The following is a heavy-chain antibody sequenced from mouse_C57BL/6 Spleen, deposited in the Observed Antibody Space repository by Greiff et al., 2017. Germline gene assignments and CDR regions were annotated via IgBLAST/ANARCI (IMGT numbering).Heavy chain of an antibody. CDR1: GYTFTSYW. Sequence: QVQLQQPGAELVKPGASVKMSCKASGYTFTSYWITWVKQRPGQGLEWIGDIYPGSGSTNYNEKFKSKATLTVDTSSSTAYMQLSSLTSEDSAVYYCGRYHYYGSGGYFDVWGTGTTVTVSS. CDR3: GRYHYYGSGGYFDV. CDR2: IYPGSGST. D-gene: IGHD1-1*01. J-gene: IGHJ1*03. V-gene: IGHV1-55*01.